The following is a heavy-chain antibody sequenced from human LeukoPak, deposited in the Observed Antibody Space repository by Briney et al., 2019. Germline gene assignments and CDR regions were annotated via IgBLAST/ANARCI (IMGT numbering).Heavy chain of an antibody. Sequence: GGSLRLSCAASGFTFSRYWMSWVRQAPGKGLEWVANIKQDGSEKYYVDSVKGRFTISRDNAKNSLYLQMNSLRAEDTAVYYCVADFDYWGQGTLVTVSS. CDR1: GFTFSRYW. CDR3: VADFDY. D-gene: IGHD6-19*01. V-gene: IGHV3-7*01. J-gene: IGHJ4*02. CDR2: IKQDGSEK.